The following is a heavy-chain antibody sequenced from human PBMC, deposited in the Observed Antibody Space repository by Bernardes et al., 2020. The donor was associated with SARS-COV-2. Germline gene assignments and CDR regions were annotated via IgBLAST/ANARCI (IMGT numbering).Heavy chain of an antibody. D-gene: IGHD3-22*01. CDR2: IYWDDDQ. CDR1: GFSLSTAGVG. Sequence: SGPTLVKPTQTLTLTCTFSGFSLSTAGVGVAWIRQPPGKALEWLALIYWDDDQRYSPSLRSRLTITKDTSKSQVVLTMTNMDPVDTATYYCAHRACFYDDDDFYYSGLDYWGQGTLVTVSS. CDR3: AHRACFYDDDDFYYSGLDY. J-gene: IGHJ4*02. V-gene: IGHV2-5*02.